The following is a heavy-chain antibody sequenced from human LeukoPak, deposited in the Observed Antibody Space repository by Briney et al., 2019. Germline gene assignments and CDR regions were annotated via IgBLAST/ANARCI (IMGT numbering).Heavy chain of an antibody. D-gene: IGHD6-13*01. V-gene: IGHV4-4*07. CDR3: ARDSIAAAGTGL. CDR2: IYTGGST. CDR1: GGSISRYY. J-gene: IGHJ3*01. Sequence: SETLSLTCTVSGGSISRYYWSWLRQPAGKGLEWIGRIYTGGSTNYNPSLKSRVTLSVDTSKNQFSLKLRSVTAADTAVYYCARDSIAAAGTGLWGQGTMVTVSS.